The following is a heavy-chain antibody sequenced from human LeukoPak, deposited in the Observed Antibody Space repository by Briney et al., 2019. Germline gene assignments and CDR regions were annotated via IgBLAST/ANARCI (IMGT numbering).Heavy chain of an antibody. CDR2: IYYSGST. CDR3: ARVYGSGSREVRYIDY. V-gene: IGHV4-59*01. J-gene: IGHJ4*02. Sequence: SETLSLTCTVSGGSISSYYWSWIRQPPGKGLEWIGYIYYSGSTNYNPSLESRVTISVDTSKNQFSLKLSSVTAADTAVYYCARVYGSGSREVRYIDYWGQGTLVTVSS. D-gene: IGHD3-10*01. CDR1: GGSISSYY.